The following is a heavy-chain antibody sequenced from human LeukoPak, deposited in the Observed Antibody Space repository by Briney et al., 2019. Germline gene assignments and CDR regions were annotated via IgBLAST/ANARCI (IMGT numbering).Heavy chain of an antibody. V-gene: IGHV1-18*01. CDR3: TRAPPGMTMMTDY. Sequence: ASVKVSCKASGYTFTSYDFNWLRQAPGQGLEWMGWVSTNDGNTVYAQRLQGRVTMTTDTSTSVAYMELRSLTSDDTAVYYCTRAPPGMTMMTDYWGQGTLVTVSS. D-gene: IGHD3-22*01. J-gene: IGHJ4*02. CDR1: GYTFTSYD. CDR2: VSTNDGNT.